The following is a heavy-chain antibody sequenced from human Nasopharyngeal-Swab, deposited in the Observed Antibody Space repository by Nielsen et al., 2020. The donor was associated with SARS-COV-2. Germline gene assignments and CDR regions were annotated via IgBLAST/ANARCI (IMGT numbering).Heavy chain of an antibody. V-gene: IGHV1-18*01. CDR3: ARYESRTELYYFDY. J-gene: IGHJ4*02. D-gene: IGHD1-26*01. CDR1: GCTFTSYG. CDR2: ISAYNGNT. Sequence: ASVKVSCKASGCTFTSYGISWARQAPGQGREWMGWISAYNGNTNYAQKLQGRVTMTTDASTSTAYMELRSLRSDDTAVYYCARYESRTELYYFDYWGQGTLVTVSS.